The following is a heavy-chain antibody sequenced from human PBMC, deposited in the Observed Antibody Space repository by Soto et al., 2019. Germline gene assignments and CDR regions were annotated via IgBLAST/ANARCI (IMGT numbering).Heavy chain of an antibody. V-gene: IGHV4-34*01. D-gene: IGHD3-3*01. CDR1: GGSFSGYY. J-gene: IGHJ6*02. CDR3: ARIPYYDFWSGLDNSYYYFGMDV. CDR2: INHSGST. Sequence: PSETLSLTCAVYGGSFSGYYWSWIRQPPGKGLEWIGEINHSGSTNYNPSLKSRVTISVDTSKNQFSLKLSSVTAADTAVYYCARIPYYDFWSGLDNSYYYFGMDVWGQGTTVTVSS.